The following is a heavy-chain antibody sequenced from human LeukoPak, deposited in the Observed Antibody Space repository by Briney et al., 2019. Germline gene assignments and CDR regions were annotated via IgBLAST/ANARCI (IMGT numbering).Heavy chain of an antibody. CDR1: GGSISSYY. CDR3: AREVGATRSLYYYYYMDV. Sequence: PSETLSLTCTVSGGSISSYYWGWIRKPPGKGWERIGHIYYSRSTNYNPSLKSRVTISVDTSKNQFSLKLSSVTAADTAVYYCAREVGATRSLYYYYYMDVWGKGTTVTVSS. V-gene: IGHV4-59*01. D-gene: IGHD1-26*01. CDR2: IYYSRST. J-gene: IGHJ6*03.